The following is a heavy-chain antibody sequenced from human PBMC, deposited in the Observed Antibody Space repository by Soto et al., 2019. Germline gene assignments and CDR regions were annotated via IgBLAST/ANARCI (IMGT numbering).Heavy chain of an antibody. Sequence: QVQLVESGGGVVQPGKSLRLSCAAAGFAFSRDGMHWVRQAPGKGLEWVAVISFDGSDKYYADSVKGRFTISRDNSKNTVDLQMNSLRPGDTALDSGAKPKGAGIPFDPWGQGTRVNVSS. CDR1: GFAFSRDG. J-gene: IGHJ5*02. D-gene: IGHD2-21*01. CDR3: AKPKGAGIPFDP. CDR2: ISFDGSDK. V-gene: IGHV3-30*18.